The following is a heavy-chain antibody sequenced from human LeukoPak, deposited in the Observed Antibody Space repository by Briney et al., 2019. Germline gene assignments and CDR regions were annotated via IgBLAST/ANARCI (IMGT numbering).Heavy chain of an antibody. CDR1: GFTFSSYA. Sequence: GGSLRLSCAASGFTFSSYAMSWVRQAPGKGLEWVSTISGSGGGTYSADPVKGRFTISRDNSKNTLYLQMNSLRAEDTAVYYCARTPMVRAFDYWGQGTLVTVSS. CDR2: ISGSGGGT. D-gene: IGHD3-10*01. V-gene: IGHV3-23*01. CDR3: ARTPMVRAFDY. J-gene: IGHJ4*02.